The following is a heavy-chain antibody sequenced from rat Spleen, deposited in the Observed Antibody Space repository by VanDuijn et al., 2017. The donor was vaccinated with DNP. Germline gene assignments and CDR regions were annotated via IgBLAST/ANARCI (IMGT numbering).Heavy chain of an antibody. J-gene: IGHJ2*01. CDR1: GYSITSHR. CDR3: ARGKYNSDYFAY. Sequence: EVQLQASGSGLVKPSLSLSLTCYVLGYSITSHRWHWIRKFPGNKGEWMGYNNNAGSATYNPSLKSRASITRDTSKNQFFLQVKSVTTEDTATYYCARGKYNSDYFAYWGQGVMVTVSS. V-gene: IGHV3-3*01. D-gene: IGHD4-3*01. CDR2: NNNAGSA.